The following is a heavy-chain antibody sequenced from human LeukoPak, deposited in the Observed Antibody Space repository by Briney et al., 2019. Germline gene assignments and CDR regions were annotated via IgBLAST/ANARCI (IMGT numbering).Heavy chain of an antibody. J-gene: IGHJ3*01. Sequence: PGRSLRLSCAASGFTFSSYGMHWVRQAPGKGLEWVAFISCDGSNKYYADSVKGRFSISRDNSKNTLFLQMNSLRPEDTAVYYCARGRRTLIVGATRNAFDVWGQGTIVTVSS. CDR2: ISCDGSNK. V-gene: IGHV3-30*03. CDR3: ARGRRTLIVGATRNAFDV. D-gene: IGHD1-26*01. CDR1: GFTFSSYG.